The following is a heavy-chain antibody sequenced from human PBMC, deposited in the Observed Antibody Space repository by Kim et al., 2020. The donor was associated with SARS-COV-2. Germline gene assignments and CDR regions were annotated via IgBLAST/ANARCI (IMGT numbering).Heavy chain of an antibody. J-gene: IGHJ4*02. D-gene: IGHD3-9*01. CDR3: ARAAHYDILTGYLY. V-gene: IGHV3-30*04. CDR2: ISYDGSNK. CDR1: GFTFSSYA. Sequence: GGSLRLSCAASGFTFSSYAMHWVRQAPGKGLEWVAVISYDGSNKYYADSVKGRFTISRDNSKNTLYLQMNSLRAEDTAVYYCARAAHYDILTGYLYWGQGTLVTVSS.